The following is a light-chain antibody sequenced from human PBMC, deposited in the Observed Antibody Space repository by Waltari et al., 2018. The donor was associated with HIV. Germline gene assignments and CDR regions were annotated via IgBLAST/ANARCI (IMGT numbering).Light chain of an antibody. Sequence: SYGVSQPPSVSVSPGQTASITCSGDNLGDQYTSWYQQRPRQPPVLVIYQNNKRPAGIPYRFSASNSGNTATLTIRGSQAMDEADYYCQAWDNSAAWVFGGGTKLTVL. CDR3: QAWDNSAAWV. J-gene: IGLJ3*02. V-gene: IGLV3-1*01. CDR2: QNN. CDR1: NLGDQY.